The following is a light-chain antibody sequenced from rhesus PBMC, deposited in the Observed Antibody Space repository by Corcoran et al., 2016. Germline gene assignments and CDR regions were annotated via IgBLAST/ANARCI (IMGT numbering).Light chain of an antibody. V-gene: IGLV3S16*01. CDR2: KDS. CDR1: VLTRCL. J-gene: IGLJ3*01. Sequence: SYELTQPPSVSVSLGQTAKVTCSGDVLTRCLANWYQLKPGQAPVLVIYKDSERPSGIPERVSGSSSGTTVILTISGAQAEDEADYDCHAGDDNNVLLGGGTRLTVL. CDR3: HAGDDNNVL.